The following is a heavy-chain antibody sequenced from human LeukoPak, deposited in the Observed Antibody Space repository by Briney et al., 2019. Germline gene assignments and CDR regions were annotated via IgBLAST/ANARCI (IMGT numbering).Heavy chain of an antibody. CDR2: INPNSGGT. CDR1: GYTFTSYG. CDR3: ARGLEYYMDV. J-gene: IGHJ6*03. V-gene: IGHV1-2*02. Sequence: ASVKVSRKASGYTFTSYGISWVRQAPGQGLEWMGWINPNSGGTNYAQKFQGRVTMTRDTSISTAYMELSRLRSDDTAVYYCARGLEYYMDVWGKGTTVTVSS.